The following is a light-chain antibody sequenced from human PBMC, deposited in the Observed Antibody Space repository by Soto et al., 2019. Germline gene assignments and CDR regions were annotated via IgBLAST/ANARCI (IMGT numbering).Light chain of an antibody. Sequence: QSVLTQPPSVSAAPGQRVTISCSVSTSNIGNNYVSWYQHLPGTAPKLLIYDNNERPSGIPYRFSGSKSGTSATLDITGLQPGDEADYYCGTWDDSLTAVVFGGGTKLTVL. CDR2: DNN. CDR3: GTWDDSLTAVV. V-gene: IGLV1-51*01. J-gene: IGLJ2*01. CDR1: TSNIGNNY.